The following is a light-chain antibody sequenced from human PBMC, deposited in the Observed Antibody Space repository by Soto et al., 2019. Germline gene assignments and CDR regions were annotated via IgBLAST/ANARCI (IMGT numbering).Light chain of an antibody. Sequence: EIVLTQSPGTLSLSPGERATLSCRASQSLTSDYLAWYQQKPGQTPRLLIHGASSRATGIPDRFSGSGSGTDFTLTISSLQPEDSATYYCLQDINYPWTFGQGTKVDIK. V-gene: IGKV3-20*01. J-gene: IGKJ1*01. CDR2: GAS. CDR3: LQDINYPWT. CDR1: QSLTSDY.